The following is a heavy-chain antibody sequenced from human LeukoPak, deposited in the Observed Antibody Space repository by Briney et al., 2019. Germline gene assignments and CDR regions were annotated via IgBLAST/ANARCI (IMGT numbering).Heavy chain of an antibody. J-gene: IGHJ4*01. CDR2: ISTSDNTR. V-gene: IGHV3-48*01. CDR3: VRGVHVYTSGWLASRFDY. D-gene: IGHD6-19*01. CDR1: GFIFSDYD. Sequence: GGSLRLSCVVSGFIFSDYDTYWVRQAPGQGLEWVSYISTSDNTRYYADSVNGRFTISRDKATNSVYLQMNTLRVDDTAVYYCVRGVHVYTSGWLASRFDYSGPGT.